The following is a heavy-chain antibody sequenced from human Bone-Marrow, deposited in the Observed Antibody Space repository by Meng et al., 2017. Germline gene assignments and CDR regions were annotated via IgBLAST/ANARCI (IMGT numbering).Heavy chain of an antibody. CDR3: ARDPTGGEDHQRV. Sequence: QVQPQQWGAGLVKPSETLCHTCAVYGGSFSGYYWSWFCQPPGKGLGWIGEINHSGSTNYNPSLKSRVTISVDTSKNQFSLKLSSVTAADTAVYYCARDPTGGEDHQRVWGQGTLVTVSS. J-gene: IGHJ4*02. CDR1: GGSFSGYY. CDR2: INHSGST. V-gene: IGHV4-34*01. D-gene: IGHD1-14*01.